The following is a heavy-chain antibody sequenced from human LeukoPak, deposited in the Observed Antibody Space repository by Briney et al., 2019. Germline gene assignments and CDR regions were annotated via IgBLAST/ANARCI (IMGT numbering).Heavy chain of an antibody. Sequence: ASVKVSCKASGYTFPGYYMHWVRQAPGQGLEWMGWINPNSGGTNCAQKFQGRVTMTRDTSISTAYMELSRLRSDDTAVCYCAREGYSRSCFDPWGQGTLVTVSS. CDR2: INPNSGGT. V-gene: IGHV1-2*02. CDR3: AREGYSRSCFDP. CDR1: GYTFPGYY. J-gene: IGHJ5*02. D-gene: IGHD5-18*01.